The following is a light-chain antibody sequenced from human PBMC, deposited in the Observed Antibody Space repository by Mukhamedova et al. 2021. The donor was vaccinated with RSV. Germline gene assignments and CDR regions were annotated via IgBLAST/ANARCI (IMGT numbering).Light chain of an antibody. CDR3: QQYGSALPYA. CDR1: QRLSSSY. Sequence: GERATLSCRASQRLSSSYLAWYQQKPGQAPRLLIYGASRRATGIPDRFSGSVSGTDFSLTISRLEPEDFAVYYCQQYGSALPYAFG. CDR2: GAS. J-gene: IGKJ2*01. V-gene: IGKV3-20*01.